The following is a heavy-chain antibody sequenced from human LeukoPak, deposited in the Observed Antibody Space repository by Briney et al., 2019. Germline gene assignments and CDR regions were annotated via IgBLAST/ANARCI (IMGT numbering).Heavy chain of an antibody. D-gene: IGHD3-22*01. J-gene: IGHJ4*02. CDR1: GYSISSGYY. CDR3: ARGDTMIVN. Sequence: SETLSLACTVSGYSISSGYYWGWIRQPPGKGLEWIGSIYHSGSTYYNPSLKSRVTISVDTSKNQFSLKLSSVTAADTAVYYCARGDTMIVNWGQGTLVTVSS. V-gene: IGHV4-38-2*02. CDR2: IYHSGST.